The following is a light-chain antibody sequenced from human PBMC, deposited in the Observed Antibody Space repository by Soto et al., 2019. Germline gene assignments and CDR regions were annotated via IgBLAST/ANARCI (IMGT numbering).Light chain of an antibody. V-gene: IGKV1-5*01. CDR2: DAS. J-gene: IGKJ1*01. Sequence: DILMTQSPSTLSASVGDRVTITCRASQSISSWLAWYQQKPGKAPKLLIYDASSLESGVPSRFSGSGSGTEFTLTISSLQPDDFATYYCQQYNSYSPVTFGQGTKVEIK. CDR3: QQYNSYSPVT. CDR1: QSISSW.